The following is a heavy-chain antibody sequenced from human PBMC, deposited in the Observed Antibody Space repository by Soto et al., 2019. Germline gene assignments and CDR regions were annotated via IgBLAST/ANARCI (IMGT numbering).Heavy chain of an antibody. V-gene: IGHV1-46*01. J-gene: IGHJ4*02. CDR2: INPSGGST. D-gene: IGHD3-22*01. CDR3: ARGDSSGYYYPFDYFDY. Sequence: ASVKVSCKASGSTFTSYYMHWVRQAPGQGLEWMGIINPSGGSTSYAQKFQGRVTMTRDTSTSTVYMELSSLRSEYTAGYYCARGDSSGYYYPFDYFDYWGQVTLVTVSS. CDR1: GSTFTSYY.